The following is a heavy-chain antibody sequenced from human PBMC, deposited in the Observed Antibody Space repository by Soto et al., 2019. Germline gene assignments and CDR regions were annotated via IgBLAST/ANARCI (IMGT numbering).Heavy chain of an antibody. J-gene: IGHJ4*02. Sequence: PGGSLRLSCSASGLTFXSYAMHWVRQAPGKGLEYVSAISSNGGSTYYADSVKGRFTISRDNSKNTLYLQMSSLRAEDTAVYYCVKDRSPSDTAMVPSFDYWGQGTLLTVSS. V-gene: IGHV3-64D*08. CDR3: VKDRSPSDTAMVPSFDY. CDR2: ISSNGGST. CDR1: GLTFXSYA. D-gene: IGHD5-18*01.